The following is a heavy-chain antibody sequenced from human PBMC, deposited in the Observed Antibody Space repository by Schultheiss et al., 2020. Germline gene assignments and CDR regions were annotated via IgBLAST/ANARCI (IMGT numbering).Heavy chain of an antibody. J-gene: IGHJ4*02. CDR2: MSVTTANV. V-gene: IGHV3-23*01. Sequence: GGSLRLSCVASGFTFSNYAMGWVRQAPGKGLEWVSGMSVTTANVNYADSVRGRFTISRDNSKNTLYLQMNSLRAEDTAVYYCAKSDGGQYYFDAWGQGTLVTLSS. CDR1: GFTFSNYA. D-gene: IGHD4-23*01. CDR3: AKSDGGQYYFDA.